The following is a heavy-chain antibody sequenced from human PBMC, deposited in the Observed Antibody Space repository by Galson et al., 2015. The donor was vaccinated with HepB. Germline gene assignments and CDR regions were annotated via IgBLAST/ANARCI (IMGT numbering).Heavy chain of an antibody. D-gene: IGHD6-19*01. V-gene: IGHV3-30*18. CDR1: GFTFSSYG. Sequence: SLRLSCAASGFTFSSYGMHWVRQAPGKGLEWVAVISYDGSNKYYADSVKGRFTISRDNSKNTLYLQMNSLRAEDTAVYYCAKGIALGYSSGWVSYGMDVWGQGTTVTVSS. J-gene: IGHJ6*02. CDR3: AKGIALGYSSGWVSYGMDV. CDR2: ISYDGSNK.